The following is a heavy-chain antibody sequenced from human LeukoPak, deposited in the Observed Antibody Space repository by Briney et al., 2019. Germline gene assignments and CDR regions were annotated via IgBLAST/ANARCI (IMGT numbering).Heavy chain of an antibody. CDR2: ITSGGDYI. CDR3: ARGVTYYYGSGGDY. D-gene: IGHD3-10*01. J-gene: IGHJ4*02. V-gene: IGHV3-21*04. CDR1: GFTFNTFN. Sequence: GSLRLSCAASGFTFNTFNMNWVRQAPGKGLEWVSSITSGGDYIYYADSVKGRFTTSRDNAKNSLSLQLNSLRVEDTAVYYCARGVTYYYGSGGDYWGQGTLVTVSS.